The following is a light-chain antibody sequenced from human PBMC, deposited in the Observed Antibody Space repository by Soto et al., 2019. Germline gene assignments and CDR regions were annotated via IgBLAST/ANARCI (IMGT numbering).Light chain of an antibody. Sequence: DIQMTQSPSSLSASVGDRVTITCRANQNIGDSLNWYQQKPGKAPKLLIYAASSLQSGVPSRFSGSGSGTDFTLTVSSLQPEDFASYYCQHSWTFGQGTKLEI. J-gene: IGKJ2*01. CDR3: QHSWT. CDR2: AAS. V-gene: IGKV1-39*01. CDR1: QNIGDS.